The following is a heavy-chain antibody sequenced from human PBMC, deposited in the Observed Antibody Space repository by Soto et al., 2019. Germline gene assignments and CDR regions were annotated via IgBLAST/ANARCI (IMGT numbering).Heavy chain of an antibody. Sequence: GSVNVTCKTSGERITSYGRNWVRQAPEKGLEWIAWINTFNGNINSAQTLQGRVSVTADTSPSTVFLEVRRLTSDDTAVYYCARELGISTSAPFDYWGPGSLVTVPQ. J-gene: IGHJ4*02. CDR2: INTFNGNI. D-gene: IGHD3-3*02. CDR1: GERITSYG. CDR3: ARELGISTSAPFDY. V-gene: IGHV1-18*01.